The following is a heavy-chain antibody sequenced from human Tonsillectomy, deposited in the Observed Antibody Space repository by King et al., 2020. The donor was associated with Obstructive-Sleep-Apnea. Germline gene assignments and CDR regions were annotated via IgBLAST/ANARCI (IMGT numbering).Heavy chain of an antibody. CDR1: GFTFSSYG. J-gene: IGHJ4*02. Sequence: VQLVESGGGVVQPGRSLRLSCPASGFTFSSYGMHWVRQAPGKGLEWVAFISYDESNKNYADSVKGRFIISRDNSKNTLYLQMNSLRAEDTALYYCAKDRGSTYYYSDYWGQGTLVTVSS. D-gene: IGHD2-2*01. CDR2: ISYDESNK. V-gene: IGHV3-30*18. CDR3: AKDRGSTYYYSDY.